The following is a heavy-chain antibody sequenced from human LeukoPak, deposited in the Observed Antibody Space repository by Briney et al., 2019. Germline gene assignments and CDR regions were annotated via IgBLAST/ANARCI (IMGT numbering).Heavy chain of an antibody. CDR1: GYTFTSYD. J-gene: IGHJ6*02. Sequence: ASVKVSCKASGYTFTSYDINWVRQATGQGLEWMGWMNPNSGNTGYAQKFQGRVTMTRDTSISTAYMELSRLRSDDTAVYYCARNLYYHYGMDVWGQGTTVTVSS. V-gene: IGHV1-8*01. CDR2: MNPNSGNT. CDR3: ARNLYYHYGMDV.